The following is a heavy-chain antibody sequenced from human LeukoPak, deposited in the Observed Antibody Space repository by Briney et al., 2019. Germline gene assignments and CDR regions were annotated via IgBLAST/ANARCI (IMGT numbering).Heavy chain of an antibody. CDR3: ARVPLIAVADGYYYMDV. CDR1: GGTFSSYA. D-gene: IGHD6-13*01. Sequence: ASVKVSCKASGGTFSSYAISWVRQAPGQGLEWMGRIIPIFGTANYAQKFQGRVTITTDESTSTAYMELSSLRSEDTAVYYCARVPLIAVADGYYYMDVWGKGTTVTVSS. J-gene: IGHJ6*03. V-gene: IGHV1-69*05. CDR2: IIPIFGTA.